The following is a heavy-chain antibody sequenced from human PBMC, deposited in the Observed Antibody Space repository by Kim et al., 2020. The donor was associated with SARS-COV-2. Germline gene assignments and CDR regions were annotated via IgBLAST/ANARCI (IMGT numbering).Heavy chain of an antibody. CDR1: GDSIRTYH. J-gene: IGHJ4*02. D-gene: IGHD6-19*01. CDR2: INDGGSP. V-gene: IGHV4-59*01. Sequence: SETLSLTCTVSGDSIRTYHWSWIRQPPGKGLEWVGRINDGGSPHYHPSLKSRLTMSLDTSKNQLSLRLSSVTAADTAIYFCARLSTLDSSEWYYFDWWGQGTLVAVSS. CDR3: ARLSTLDSSEWYYFDW.